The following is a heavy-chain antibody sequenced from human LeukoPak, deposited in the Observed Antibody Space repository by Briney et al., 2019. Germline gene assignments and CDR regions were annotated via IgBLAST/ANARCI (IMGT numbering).Heavy chain of an antibody. Sequence: ASVKVSCKVSGYTFTGYYLHWVRQALGQGLEWMGRINPSSGGTNYAQKFQGRVTMTRDTSINTAYMDLSSLRSDDTAVYYCTRGPSGSDYWGQGTLVTVSS. V-gene: IGHV1-2*06. CDR2: INPSSGGT. CDR1: GYTFTGYY. D-gene: IGHD3-10*01. CDR3: TRGPSGSDY. J-gene: IGHJ4*02.